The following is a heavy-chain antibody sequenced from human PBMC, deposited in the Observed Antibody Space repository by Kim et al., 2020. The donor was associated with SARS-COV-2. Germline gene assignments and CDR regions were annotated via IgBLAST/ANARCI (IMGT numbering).Heavy chain of an antibody. Sequence: DNRYSPSFQGQVTISADKSISTAYLQWSSLKASDTAMYYCARGSSSFFDPWGQGTLVTVSS. V-gene: IGHV5-51*01. J-gene: IGHJ5*02. CDR2: DN. D-gene: IGHD6-6*01. CDR3: ARGSSSFFDP.